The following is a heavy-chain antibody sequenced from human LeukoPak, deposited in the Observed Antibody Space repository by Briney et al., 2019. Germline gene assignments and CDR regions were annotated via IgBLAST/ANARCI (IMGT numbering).Heavy chain of an antibody. Sequence: SQTLSLTCTVSGGSISSGGYYWNWIRQHPGKGLEWIGFIYYSGSTYYNPSLKSRVTISVDTSKNQFSLKLTSVTAADTAVYYCAREAVSGWYDYFDYWGQGTLVTVSS. CDR1: GGSISSGGYY. CDR2: IYYSGST. CDR3: AREAVSGWYDYFDY. V-gene: IGHV4-31*03. J-gene: IGHJ4*02. D-gene: IGHD6-19*01.